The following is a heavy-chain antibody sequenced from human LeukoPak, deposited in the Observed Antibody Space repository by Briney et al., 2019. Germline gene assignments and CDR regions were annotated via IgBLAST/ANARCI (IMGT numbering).Heavy chain of an antibody. Sequence: PSETLSLTCTVSGGSISSSCWSWIRQPAGKGLEWIGRIYTSGSTNYNPSLKSRVTMSVDTSKNQFSLKLSSVTAADTAVYYCAREWVVVITDPWWYFDLWGRAPWSLSPQ. CDR1: GGSISSSC. CDR3: AREWVVVITDPWWYFDL. D-gene: IGHD3-22*01. CDR2: IYTSGST. V-gene: IGHV4-4*07. J-gene: IGHJ2*01.